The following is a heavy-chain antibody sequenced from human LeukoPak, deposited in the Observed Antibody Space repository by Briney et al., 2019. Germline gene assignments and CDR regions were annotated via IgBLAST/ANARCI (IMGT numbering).Heavy chain of an antibody. CDR2: INTNTGNP. CDR1: GYTFTSYD. V-gene: IGHV7-4-1*02. Sequence: ASVKVSCKASGYTFTSYDMNWVRQAPGQGLEWMGWINTNTGNPTYAQGFTGRFVFSLDTSVSTAYLQISNLKAEDTAVYYCARGGVAYYGSGSYSHYYMDVWGKGTTVTVSS. J-gene: IGHJ6*03. CDR3: ARGGVAYYGSGSYSHYYMDV. D-gene: IGHD3-10*01.